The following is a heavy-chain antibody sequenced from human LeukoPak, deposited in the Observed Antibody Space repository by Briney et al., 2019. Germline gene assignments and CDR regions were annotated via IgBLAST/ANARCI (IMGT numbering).Heavy chain of an antibody. D-gene: IGHD6-19*01. Sequence: SETLSLTCAVYGGPFSGYYWSWIRQPPGKGLEWIGEINHSGSTNYNPSLKSRVTISVDTSKNQFSLKLSSVTAADTAVYYCARLTYSSGLDYWGQGTLVTVSS. V-gene: IGHV4-34*01. CDR3: ARLTYSSGLDY. CDR2: INHSGST. CDR1: GGPFSGYY. J-gene: IGHJ4*02.